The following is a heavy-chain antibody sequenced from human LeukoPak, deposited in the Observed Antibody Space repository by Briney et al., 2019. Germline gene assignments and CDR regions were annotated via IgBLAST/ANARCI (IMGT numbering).Heavy chain of an antibody. CDR3: ARATGRVDSSGLALDY. CDR1: GGSISSGGYS. Sequence: PSQTLSLTCAVSGGSISSGGYSWSWIRQPPGKGLEWIGYIYHSGSTYYNPSLKSRVTISVDRSKNHFSLKLSSVTAADTAVYYCARATGRVDSSGLALDYWGQGTLVTVSS. D-gene: IGHD3-22*01. J-gene: IGHJ4*02. CDR2: IYHSGST. V-gene: IGHV4-30-2*01.